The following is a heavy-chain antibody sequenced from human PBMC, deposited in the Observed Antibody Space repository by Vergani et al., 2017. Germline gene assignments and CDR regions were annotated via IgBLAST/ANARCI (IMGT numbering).Heavy chain of an antibody. V-gene: IGHV4-39*07. CDR2: IYYSGST. Sequence: QLQLQESGPGLVKPSETLSLTCTVSGGSISSSSYYWGWIRQPPGKGLEWIGSIYYSGSTYYNPSLKSRVTISVDTSKNQFSLKLSSVTAADTAVYYCARAPAGVAAAGASFDYWGQGTLVTVSS. D-gene: IGHD6-13*01. CDR3: ARAPAGVAAAGASFDY. CDR1: GGSISSSSYY. J-gene: IGHJ4*02.